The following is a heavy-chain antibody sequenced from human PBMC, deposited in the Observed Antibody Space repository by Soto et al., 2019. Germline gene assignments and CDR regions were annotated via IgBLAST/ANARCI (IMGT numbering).Heavy chain of an antibody. CDR3: ARGCNGYKLGAVY. Sequence: QVQLVQSGAEVKEPGSSVKVSCKASGGGNLRDYRTTWVRRAPGQGLEWMGGIIPKLGSANYAQNFQGRVTDTADESSNTVYMELRSLRSDDTAAHYCARGCNGYKLGAVYWGQGTPVTVSS. CDR2: IIPKLGSA. D-gene: IGHD5-12*01. V-gene: IGHV1-69*01. CDR1: GGGNLRDYR. J-gene: IGHJ4*02.